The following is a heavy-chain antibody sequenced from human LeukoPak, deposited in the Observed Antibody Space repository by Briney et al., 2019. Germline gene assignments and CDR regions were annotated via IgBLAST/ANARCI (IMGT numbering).Heavy chain of an antibody. CDR1: GVTFSSYG. J-gene: IGHJ4*02. CDR3: ASFDY. Sequence: GRSLRLSCAASGVTFSSYGMHWVRQAPGKGLEWVAVISYDGSNKYYADSVKGRFTISRDNSKNTLYLQMNSLRAEDTAVYYCASFDYWGQGTLVTVSS. CDR2: ISYDGSNK. V-gene: IGHV3-30*03.